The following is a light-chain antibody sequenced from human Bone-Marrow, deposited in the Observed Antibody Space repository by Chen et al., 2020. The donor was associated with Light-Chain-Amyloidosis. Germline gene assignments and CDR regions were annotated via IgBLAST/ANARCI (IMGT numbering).Light chain of an antibody. CDR1: QNLLYHSNNKNY. J-gene: IGKJ3*01. V-gene: IGKV4-1*01. CDR3: QQYYSAPLT. CDR2: WAS. Sequence: DIVMTQSPDSLAVSLGVRDTINCKSSQNLLYHSNNKNYMAWYQQKAGQPPKLLIKWASIRKSGVPDRFSGSGSGTDFTLTISSLQSEDVAVYYCQQYYSAPLTLGPGTKVEIK.